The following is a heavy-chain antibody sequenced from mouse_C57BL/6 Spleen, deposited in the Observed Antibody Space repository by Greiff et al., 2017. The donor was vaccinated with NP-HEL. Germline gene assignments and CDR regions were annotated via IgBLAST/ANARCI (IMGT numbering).Heavy chain of an antibody. V-gene: IGHV2-9-1*01. CDR1: GFSLTSYA. Sequence: QVQLKESGPGLVAPSQSLSITCAVSGFSLTSYAISWVRQPPGKGLEWLGVIWTGGGTNYNSALKSRLSISKDNSKSQVFLKMNSLQTDDTARYYCASSYYYGSSPPWFAYWGQGTLVTVSA. CDR2: IWTGGGT. D-gene: IGHD1-1*01. CDR3: ASSYYYGSSPPWFAY. J-gene: IGHJ3*01.